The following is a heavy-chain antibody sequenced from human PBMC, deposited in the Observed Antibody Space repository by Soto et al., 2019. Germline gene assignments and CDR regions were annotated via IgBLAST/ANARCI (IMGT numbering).Heavy chain of an antibody. CDR2: IYSDGRT. CDR3: AKPLTTGYYFPFDY. Sequence: PGGSLRLSCAASGFTFSNYLSWVRQAPGKGLEWVSVIYSDGRTYYADSVKGRFTISRDNSKNTLYLQMNSLRAEDTAVYYCAKPLTTGYYFPFDYWGQGTLVTVSS. J-gene: IGHJ4*02. D-gene: IGHD3-9*01. V-gene: IGHV3-53*01. CDR1: GFTFSNY.